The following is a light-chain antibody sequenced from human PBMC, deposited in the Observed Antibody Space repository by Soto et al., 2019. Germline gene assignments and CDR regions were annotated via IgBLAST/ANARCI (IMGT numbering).Light chain of an antibody. CDR1: QDISNY. CDR3: QQANSFPLN. V-gene: IGKV1-12*01. CDR2: AAS. Sequence: DIQMTQSPSSLSASVVDRVTITCQASQDISNYLNWYQQKPGKAPKLLIYAASSLQSGVPSRFSGSGSGTDFTLTISSLQPEDFATYYCQQANSFPLNFGGGTKVDIK. J-gene: IGKJ4*01.